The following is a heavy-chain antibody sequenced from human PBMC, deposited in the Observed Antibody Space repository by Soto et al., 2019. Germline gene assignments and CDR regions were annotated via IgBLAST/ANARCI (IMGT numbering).Heavy chain of an antibody. CDR1: GGSISSSSYY. V-gene: IGHV4-39*01. CDR2: IYYSGST. J-gene: IGHJ5*02. Sequence: QLQLQESGPGLVKPSETLSLTCTVSGGSISSSSYYWGWIRQPPGKGLEWIGSIYYSGSTYYNPSLKSRVTISVDTSKNQFSLKLSSVTAADTAVYYCARASGSGWENWFDPWGQGTLVTVSS. D-gene: IGHD6-19*01. CDR3: ARASGSGWENWFDP.